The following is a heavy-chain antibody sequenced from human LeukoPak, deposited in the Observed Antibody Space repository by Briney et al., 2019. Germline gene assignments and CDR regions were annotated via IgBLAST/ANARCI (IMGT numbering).Heavy chain of an antibody. CDR1: GFSFSSYG. J-gene: IGHJ4*02. D-gene: IGHD3-22*01. CDR3: ARDQGPDHYDSGYNDY. CDR2: IWYDGSNK. V-gene: IGHV3-33*01. Sequence: PGRSLRLSCAASGFSFSSYGMHWVRQAPGKGLEWVAVIWYDGSNKYYADSVKGRFTISRDNSKSTLYLQMNSLRAEDTAVYYCARDQGPDHYDSGYNDYWGQGTLVTVSS.